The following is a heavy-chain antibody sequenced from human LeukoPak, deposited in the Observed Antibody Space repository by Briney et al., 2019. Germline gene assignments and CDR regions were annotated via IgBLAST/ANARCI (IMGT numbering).Heavy chain of an antibody. Sequence: GGSLRLSCAGSGFTFSDYISWIRQSPGRGLEWVAYISGSGDVIYYADSVKGRFTISRDNAKNLVYLQMDSLRAEDTAVYSCARLPYYYFDRWGRGTLVTVSS. CDR2: ISGSGDVI. D-gene: IGHD2-21*01. V-gene: IGHV3-11*01. CDR3: ARLPYYYFDR. CDR1: GFTFSDY. J-gene: IGHJ4*02.